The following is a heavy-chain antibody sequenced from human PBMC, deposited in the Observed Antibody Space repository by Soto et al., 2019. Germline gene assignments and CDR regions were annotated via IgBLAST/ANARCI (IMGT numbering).Heavy chain of an antibody. V-gene: IGHV4-34*01. J-gene: IGHJ4*02. CDR2: INHSGST. D-gene: IGHD3-16*02. Sequence: QVQLQQWGAGLLKPSETLSLTCAVYGGSFSGYYWSWIRQPPGKGLEWIGEINHSGSTNYNPSLKSRVSISVDTSKNQFSRKLSSVTAADTAVYYCARGDRMITFGGVIANDYWGQGTLVTVSS. CDR1: GGSFSGYY. CDR3: ARGDRMITFGGVIANDY.